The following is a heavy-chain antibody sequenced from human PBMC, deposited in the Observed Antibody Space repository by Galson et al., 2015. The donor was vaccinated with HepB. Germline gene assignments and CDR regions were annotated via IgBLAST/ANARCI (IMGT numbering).Heavy chain of an antibody. CDR3: ARQREFSYCGGDCYEPNAFDI. D-gene: IGHD2-21*02. Sequence: QSGAEVKKPGESLKISCKGSGYSFTSYWIGWVRQMPGKGLEWMGIIYPGDSDTRYSPSFQGQVTISADKSISTAYLQWSSLKASDTAMYYCARQREFSYCGGDCYEPNAFDIWGQGTMVTVSS. CDR1: GYSFTSYW. V-gene: IGHV5-51*01. J-gene: IGHJ3*02. CDR2: IYPGDSDT.